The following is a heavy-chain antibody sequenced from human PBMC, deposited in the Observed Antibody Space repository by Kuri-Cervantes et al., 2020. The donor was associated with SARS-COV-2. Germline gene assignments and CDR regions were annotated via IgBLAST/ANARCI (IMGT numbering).Heavy chain of an antibody. V-gene: IGHV4-59*08. CDR2: IYYSGST. CDR1: GGSISSYY. CDR3: ASSLATNPEYFQH. J-gene: IGHJ1*01. D-gene: IGHD6-13*01. Sequence: ESLKISCTVSGGSISSYYWSWIRQPPGKGLEWIGYIYYSGSTNYNPSLKSRVTISVDTSKNQFSLKLSSVTAADTAVYYCASSLATNPEYFQHWGQGTLVTVSS.